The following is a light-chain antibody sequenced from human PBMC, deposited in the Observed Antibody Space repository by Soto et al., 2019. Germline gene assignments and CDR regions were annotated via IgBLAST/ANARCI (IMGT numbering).Light chain of an antibody. CDR3: CSYAGSYTVV. J-gene: IGLJ2*01. CDR2: DVS. CDR1: SSDVGGYNY. V-gene: IGLV2-11*01. Sequence: QSALTQPRSVSGSPGQSVTISCTGTSSDVGGYNYVSWYQQHPGKAPKLMIYDVSKRPSGVPDRFSGSKSGNTASLTISGLQAYDEAAYYCCSYAGSYTVVFGGGTKLTV.